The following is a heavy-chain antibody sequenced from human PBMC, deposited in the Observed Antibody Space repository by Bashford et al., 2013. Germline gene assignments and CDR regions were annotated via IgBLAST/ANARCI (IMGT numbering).Heavy chain of an antibody. CDR3: AKDRFYCSGGRCYATNFDY. CDR1: GFTFSDDY. J-gene: IGHJ4*02. V-gene: IGHV3-11*06. Sequence: GSLRLSCAASGFTFSDDYMTWIRQAPGKGLEWVSFISGRSTYIKYADSVKGRFTISRDNAKYSLFLQMNSLGAEDTAVYYCAKDRFYCSGGRCYATNFDYWGQGTLVTVSS. D-gene: IGHD2-15*01. CDR2: ISGRSTYI.